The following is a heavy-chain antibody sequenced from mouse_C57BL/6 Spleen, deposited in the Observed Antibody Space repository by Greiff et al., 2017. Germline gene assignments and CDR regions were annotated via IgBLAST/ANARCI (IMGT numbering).Heavy chain of an antibody. J-gene: IGHJ1*03. V-gene: IGHV5-17*01. CDR2: ISSGRSNI. CDR1: GFTFSDYG. CDR3: ARDYYDSSYDWYFDV. Sequence: EVQLVEPGGGLVKPGGSLKLSCAASGFTFSDYGMHWVRQAPEQGLEWVAYISSGRSNIYYAETVKGRFTISRDNATNTLFLQMTSLRSEDTAMYYCARDYYDSSYDWYFDVWGTGTTVTVSS. D-gene: IGHD1-1*01.